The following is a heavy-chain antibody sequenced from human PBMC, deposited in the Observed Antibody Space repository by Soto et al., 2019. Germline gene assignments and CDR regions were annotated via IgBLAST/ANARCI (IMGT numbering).Heavy chain of an antibody. D-gene: IGHD2-15*01. V-gene: IGHV1-69*01. CDR1: GGTFSSYA. J-gene: IGHJ3*02. Sequence: QVQLVQSGAEVKKPGSSVKVSCKASGGTFSSYAISWVRQAPGQGLEWTGGIIPIFGTANYAQKFQGRVTITADESTSTAYMELSSLRSEDTAVYYCAREADIVVVVGTGAFDIWGQGTMVTVSS. CDR3: AREADIVVVVGTGAFDI. CDR2: IIPIFGTA.